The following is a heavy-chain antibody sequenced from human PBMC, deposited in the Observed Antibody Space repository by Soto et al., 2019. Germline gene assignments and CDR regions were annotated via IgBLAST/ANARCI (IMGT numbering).Heavy chain of an antibody. CDR1: GFAFSSYA. V-gene: IGHV3-23*01. D-gene: IGHD6-13*01. CDR2: ISGSGGST. CDR3: GTAAGAPYFDY. Sequence: GGSLRLSCAASGFAFSSYAMSWFRQAPGKGLEWVSAISGSGGSTYYADSVKGRFTISRDNSKNTLYLQMNSLRAEDTAVYYCGTAAGAPYFDYWGQGTLVTVSS. J-gene: IGHJ4*02.